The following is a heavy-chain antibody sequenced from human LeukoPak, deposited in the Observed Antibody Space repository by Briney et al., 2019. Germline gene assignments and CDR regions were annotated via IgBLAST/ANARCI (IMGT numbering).Heavy chain of an antibody. J-gene: IGHJ3*02. D-gene: IGHD5-12*01. V-gene: IGHV3-30*04. Sequence: RAGGSLTLSCSASGFTLSTHAMHGVRQAPGKRLEWVSVISYDGSEKSYAGAVKGRFTISRDISKNTLSLQMNSLRVEDTAVYFCARVSAPDIVRTFSIFEMWGQGTMVTVSS. CDR3: ARVSAPDIVRTFSIFEM. CDR1: GFTLSTHA. CDR2: ISYDGSEK.